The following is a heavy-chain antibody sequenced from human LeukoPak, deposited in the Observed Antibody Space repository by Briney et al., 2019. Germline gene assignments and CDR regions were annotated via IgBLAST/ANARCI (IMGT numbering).Heavy chain of an antibody. V-gene: IGHV4-59*01. CDR3: ARDGPPDILTGTYYGMDV. CDR1: GGSISSYY. D-gene: IGHD3-9*01. Sequence: SEALSLTCTVSGGSISSYYWSWIRQPPGKGLEWIGYIYYSGSTNYNPSLKSRVTISVDTSENQFSLKLSSVTAADTAVYYCARDGPPDILTGTYYGMDVWGKGTTVTVSS. J-gene: IGHJ6*04. CDR2: IYYSGST.